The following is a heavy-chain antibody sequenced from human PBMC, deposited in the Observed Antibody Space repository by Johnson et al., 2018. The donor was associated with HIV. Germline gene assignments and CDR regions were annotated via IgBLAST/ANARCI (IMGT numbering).Heavy chain of an antibody. CDR1: GFTFSIYD. D-gene: IGHD3-22*01. Sequence: VYLVESGGGLVQPGGSLRLSCAASGFTFSIYDMHWVRQTTGKGLEWVSAIGVTSDTYYPGSVKGRFTISRDNAKKSLYLQMNSLSAGDTAVYYCARGKGWLDAFDMWGQGTMVTVSS. CDR3: ARGKGWLDAFDM. V-gene: IGHV3-13*01. J-gene: IGHJ3*02. CDR2: IGVTSDT.